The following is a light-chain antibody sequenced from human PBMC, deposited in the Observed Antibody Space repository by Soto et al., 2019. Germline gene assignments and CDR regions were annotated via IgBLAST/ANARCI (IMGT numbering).Light chain of an antibody. CDR3: QQYNYWPPLT. J-gene: IGKJ4*01. V-gene: IGKV3-15*01. CDR1: QSVSSN. Sequence: EIVMTQSPATLSVSPVERATLSCRASQSVSSNLAWYQQKPGQAPRLLIYGASTRATGIPARFSGSGSGTEFTLTINSLQSEDFAVYYCQQYNYWPPLTFGGGTKVDIK. CDR2: GAS.